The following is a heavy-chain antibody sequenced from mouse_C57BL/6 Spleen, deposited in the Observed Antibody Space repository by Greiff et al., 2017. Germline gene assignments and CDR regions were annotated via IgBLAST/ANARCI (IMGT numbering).Heavy chain of an antibody. V-gene: IGHV1-64*01. D-gene: IGHD1-1*01. Sequence: QVQLQQSGAELVKPGASVKLSCKASGYTFTSYWMHWVKQRPGQGLEWIGMIHPNSGSTNYNEKFKSKATLTVDKSSSTAYMQLSSLTSEDSAVYFCARKGDYGSIYAMDYWGQGTSVTVSS. J-gene: IGHJ4*01. CDR2: IHPNSGST. CDR3: ARKGDYGSIYAMDY. CDR1: GYTFTSYW.